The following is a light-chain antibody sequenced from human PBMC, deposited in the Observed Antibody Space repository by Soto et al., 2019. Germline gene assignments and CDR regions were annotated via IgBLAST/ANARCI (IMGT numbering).Light chain of an antibody. CDR3: QQSYSTPPENT. V-gene: IGKV1-39*01. CDR1: QTISSW. CDR2: AAS. Sequence: DIQMTQSPSTLSGSVGDRVTITCRASQTISSWLAWYQQKPGKAPKLLIYAASSLQSGVPSRFSGSGSGTDFTLTISSLQPEDFATYYCQQSYSTPPENTFGQGTRLEIK. J-gene: IGKJ5*01.